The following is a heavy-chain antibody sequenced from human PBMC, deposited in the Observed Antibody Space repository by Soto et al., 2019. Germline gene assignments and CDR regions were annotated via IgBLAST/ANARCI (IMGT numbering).Heavy chain of an antibody. Sequence: GGSLRRSCAAAGFTFSSYSMNWVRQAPAKGLEWVSSISSSSSYIYYADSVKGRFTISRDNAKNSLYLQMNSLRAEDTAVYYCVVGYCSSTNRSLYYGMDDWGHGTTVSVFS. D-gene: IGHD2-2*01. V-gene: IGHV3-21*01. CDR2: ISSSSSYI. CDR3: VVGYCSSTNRSLYYGMDD. CDR1: GFTFSSYS. J-gene: IGHJ6*01.